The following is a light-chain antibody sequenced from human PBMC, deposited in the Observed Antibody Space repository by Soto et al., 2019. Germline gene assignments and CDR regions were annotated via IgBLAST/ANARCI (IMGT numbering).Light chain of an antibody. V-gene: IGLV2-14*01. J-gene: IGLJ3*02. CDR1: GSDVGGYNY. CDR2: EVT. Sequence: QSALTQPASVSGSPGQSITISCTGTGSDVGGYNYVSWSQQHPGKAPKLIIYEVTNRPSGVSNRFSGSKSGNTASLTISGLQAEDEADYYCSSYTSSDSCVFGGGTKFTVL. CDR3: SSYTSSDSCV.